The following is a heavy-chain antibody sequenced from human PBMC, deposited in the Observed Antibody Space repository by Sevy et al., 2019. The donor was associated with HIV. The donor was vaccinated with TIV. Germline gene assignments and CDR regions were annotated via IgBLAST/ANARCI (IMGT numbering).Heavy chain of an antibody. J-gene: IGHJ4*02. CDR3: ARGVGLDC. Sequence: GGSLRLSCAASGFTFSPYWMTWVRRAPGKGLEWVATIRPDGSDKYYVDSVKGRFTISRDNAKNSLYLQMNSLRADDTAMYYCARGVGLDCWGQGALVTVSS. CDR2: IRPDGSDK. CDR1: GFTFSPYW. V-gene: IGHV3-7*01. D-gene: IGHD1-26*01.